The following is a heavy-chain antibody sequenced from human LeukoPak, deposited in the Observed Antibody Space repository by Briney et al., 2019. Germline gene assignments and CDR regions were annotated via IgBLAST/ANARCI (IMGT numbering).Heavy chain of an antibody. J-gene: IGHJ6*02. CDR1: GFTFSNAR. D-gene: IGHD3-22*01. V-gene: IGHV3-15*01. CDR3: TTGGTFTMIVVTPNDGMDV. Sequence: GGSLRLSCAASGFTFSNARMSWVRQAPGKGLEWVGRIKSKTDGGTTDYAAPVKGRFTISRDDSKNTLYLQMNSLKTEDTAVYYCTTGGTFTMIVVTPNDGMDVWGQGTTVTVSS. CDR2: IKSKTDGGTT.